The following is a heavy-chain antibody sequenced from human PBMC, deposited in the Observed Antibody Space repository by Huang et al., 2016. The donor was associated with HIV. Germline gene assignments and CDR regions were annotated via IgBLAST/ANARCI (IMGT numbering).Heavy chain of an antibody. Sequence: QVQLVESGGGVVQPGRSLRLSCAAFGFTFNKFDMHWVRQAPGKGRELVAIISNDGSSKYHADSVKGRFTIARDNSKNTVYLQMNSLRVEDTAVYYCAKDGRGSGTYYDYFEYWGQGTLVTVSS. V-gene: IGHV3-30*18. D-gene: IGHD1-26*01. J-gene: IGHJ4*02. CDR3: AKDGRGSGTYYDYFEY. CDR2: ISNDGSSK. CDR1: GFTFNKFD.